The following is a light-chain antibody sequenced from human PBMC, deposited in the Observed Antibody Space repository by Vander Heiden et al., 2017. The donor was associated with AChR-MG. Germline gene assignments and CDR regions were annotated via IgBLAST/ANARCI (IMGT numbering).Light chain of an antibody. Sequence: QSALTQPASVSGSPGQSITIPCPGTSSDVGTYNYVSWYQQHPGKAPKLMIYDVSNRPSGVSNRFSGSKSGNTASLTISGLQAEDVADYFCSSYTPTSTLVFGGGTKLTVL. CDR3: SSYTPTSTLV. CDR1: SSDVGTYNY. V-gene: IGLV2-14*03. CDR2: DVS. J-gene: IGLJ3*02.